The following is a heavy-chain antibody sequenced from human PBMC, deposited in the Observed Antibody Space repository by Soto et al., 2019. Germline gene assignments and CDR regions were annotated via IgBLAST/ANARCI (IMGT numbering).Heavy chain of an antibody. Sequence: GESLKISCAASGFTFSSYAMSWVRQAPGKGLEWVSAISGSGGSTYYADSVKGRFTISRDNSKNTLYLQMNSLRAEDTAVYYCAKGLRHSYGHYFDYWGQGTLVTVSS. V-gene: IGHV3-23*01. J-gene: IGHJ4*02. D-gene: IGHD5-18*01. CDR3: AKGLRHSYGHYFDY. CDR2: ISGSGGST. CDR1: GFTFSSYA.